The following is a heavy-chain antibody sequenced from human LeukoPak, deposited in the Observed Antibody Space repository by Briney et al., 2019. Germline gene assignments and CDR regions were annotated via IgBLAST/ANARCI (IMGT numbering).Heavy chain of an antibody. Sequence: GESLRLSCAASGFTFTNFEMNWVRQAPGKGLEWVSYISYSGSTTSYADSVKGRFTISRDNAKNSLYLQMNSLRAEDTAVYYCARAGPAAFDPWGQGTLVTVSS. CDR3: ARAGPAAFDP. D-gene: IGHD6-25*01. CDR1: GFTFTNFE. V-gene: IGHV3-48*03. J-gene: IGHJ5*02. CDR2: ISYSGSTT.